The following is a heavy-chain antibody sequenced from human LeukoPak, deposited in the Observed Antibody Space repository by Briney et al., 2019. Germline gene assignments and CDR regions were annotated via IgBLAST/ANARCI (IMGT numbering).Heavy chain of an antibody. CDR2: ISSSGSTI. CDR1: GYSISRGYH. CDR3: ARGEVGYRHFDY. Sequence: LSLTCTVSGYSISRGYHWGWIRQPPGKGLEWVSYISSSGSTIYYADSVKGRFTISRDNAKNSLYLQMNSLRAEDTAVYYCARGEVGYRHFDYWGQGTLVTVSS. J-gene: IGHJ4*02. V-gene: IGHV3-11*01. D-gene: IGHD6-13*01.